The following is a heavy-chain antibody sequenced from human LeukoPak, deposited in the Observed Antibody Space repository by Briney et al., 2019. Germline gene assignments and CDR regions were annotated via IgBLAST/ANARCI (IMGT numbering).Heavy chain of an antibody. CDR1: GFTFSDYY. J-gene: IGHJ4*02. D-gene: IGHD4-11*01. CDR3: AKSQQGTVTTPYFDY. Sequence: PGGSLRLSCAASGFTFSDYYMSWIRQAPGKGLEWVSYISSSGSTIYYADSVKGRFTISRDNAKNSLYLQMNSLRAEDMALYYCAKSQQGTVTTPYFDYWGQGTRVTVSS. V-gene: IGHV3-11*01. CDR2: ISSSGSTI.